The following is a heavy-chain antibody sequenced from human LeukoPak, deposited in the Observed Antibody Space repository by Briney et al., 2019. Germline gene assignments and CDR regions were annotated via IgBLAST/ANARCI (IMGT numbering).Heavy chain of an antibody. J-gene: IGHJ6*02. D-gene: IGHD3-10*01. V-gene: IGHV3-9*01. CDR1: GFTFDDYA. CDR2: ISWNSGSI. Sequence: GGSLRLSCAASGFTFDDYAMHWVRQAPGKGLEWVSGISWNSGSIGYADSVKGRFTISRDNAKNSLYLQMNSLRAEDTALYYCAKEEKLNYYGSGSYYKRPDYYGMDVWGQGTTVTVSS. CDR3: AKEEKLNYYGSGSYYKRPDYYGMDV.